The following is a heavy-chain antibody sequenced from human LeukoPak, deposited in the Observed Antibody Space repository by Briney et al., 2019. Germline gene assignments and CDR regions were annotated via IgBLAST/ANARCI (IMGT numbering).Heavy chain of an antibody. D-gene: IGHD6-19*01. CDR1: GGSISSSSYY. J-gene: IGHJ4*02. Sequence: KPSETLSLTCTVSGGSISSSSYYWGWIRQPPGKGLEWIGSIYYSGSTYYNPSLKSRVTISVDTSKNQFSLKLSSVTAADTAVYYCARRLTLEYSSGWLRDYYFDYWGQGTLVTVSS. CDR3: ARRLTLEYSSGWLRDYYFDY. V-gene: IGHV4-39*01. CDR2: IYYSGST.